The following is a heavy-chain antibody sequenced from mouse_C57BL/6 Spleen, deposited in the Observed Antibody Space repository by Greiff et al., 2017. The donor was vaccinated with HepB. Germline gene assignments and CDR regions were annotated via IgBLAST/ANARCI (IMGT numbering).Heavy chain of an antibody. J-gene: IGHJ4*01. D-gene: IGHD2-4*01. CDR3: ARVYYDYDGRDYYAMDY. CDR2: INPSTGGT. V-gene: IGHV1-42*01. Sequence: VQLQQSGPELVKPGASVKISCKASGYSFTGYYMNWVKQSPEKSLEWIGEINPSTGGTTYNQKFKAKATLTVDKSSSTAYMQLKSLTSEDSAVYYCARVYYDYDGRDYYAMDYWGQGTSVTVSS. CDR1: GYSFTGYY.